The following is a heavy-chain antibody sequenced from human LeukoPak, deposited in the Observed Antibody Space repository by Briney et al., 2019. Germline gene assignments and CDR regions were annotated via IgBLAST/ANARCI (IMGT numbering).Heavy chain of an antibody. CDR2: IYYSGST. D-gene: IGHD6-19*01. CDR3: ASPGYSSGWTY. CDR1: GGSISSSSYY. V-gene: IGHV4-39*01. J-gene: IGHJ4*02. Sequence: SETLSLTCTVSGGSISSSSYYWGWIRQPPGKGLEWIGSIYYSGSTYYNPSLKSRVTISVDTSKNQFSLKLSSVTAADTAVYYCASPGYSSGWTYWGQGTLVTVSS.